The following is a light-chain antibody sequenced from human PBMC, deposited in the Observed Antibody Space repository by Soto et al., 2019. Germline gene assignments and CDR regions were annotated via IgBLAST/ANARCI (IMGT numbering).Light chain of an antibody. Sequence: QSVLTQPASVSGSPGQSITISCTGTSSDVGGYNYVSWYQQHPGKAPKVVIYDVTNRPSGVSNRFSGSKSGNTASLTISGLQAEDEADYYCSSYTSSSTLIVFGTGTKLTVL. V-gene: IGLV2-14*01. CDR3: SSYTSSSTLIV. CDR2: DVT. J-gene: IGLJ1*01. CDR1: SSDVGGYNY.